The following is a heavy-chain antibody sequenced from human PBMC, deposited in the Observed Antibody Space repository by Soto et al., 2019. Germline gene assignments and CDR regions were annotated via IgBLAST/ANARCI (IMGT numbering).Heavy chain of an antibody. V-gene: IGHV3-11*05. D-gene: IGHD5-12*01. Sequence: QVQLVESGGGLVKPGGSLKLSCAASGFTISDYYMSWIRQAPGKGLEWVSYISSSSSYTNYADSVKGRFTISRDNAKNSQYLQMNSLRAEDTAVYYCARDHHRYSGYDYVDYWGQGTLVTVSS. CDR1: GFTISDYY. CDR3: ARDHHRYSGYDYVDY. CDR2: ISSSSSYT. J-gene: IGHJ4*02.